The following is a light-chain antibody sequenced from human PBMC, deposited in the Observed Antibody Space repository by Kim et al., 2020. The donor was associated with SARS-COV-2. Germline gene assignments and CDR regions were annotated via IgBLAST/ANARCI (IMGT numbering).Light chain of an antibody. V-gene: IGLV3-1*01. J-gene: IGLJ1*01. CDR3: QAWDSSTEV. Sequence: SVSPGQTASITCSGDKLGDKYACWYQQKPGQSPVLVIYQDSKLPSGIPERFSGSNSGNTATLIISGTQAMDEADYYCQAWDSSTEVFGTGTKVTVL. CDR1: KLGDKY. CDR2: QDS.